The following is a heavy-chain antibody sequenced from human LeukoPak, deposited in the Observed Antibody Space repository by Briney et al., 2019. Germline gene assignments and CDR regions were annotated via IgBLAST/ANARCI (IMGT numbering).Heavy chain of an antibody. Sequence: GESLKISCKGSGYSFTIYWIGWVGQMPGEGLEWMGIIYPGDSDTRYSPSLQGHVTISADQPISTAYLQWSSLKASDTAMYYCARFRIAAAGMAFDYWGQGTLVTVSS. CDR2: IYPGDSDT. V-gene: IGHV5-51*04. CDR3: ARFRIAAAGMAFDY. J-gene: IGHJ4*02. D-gene: IGHD6-13*01. CDR1: GYSFTIYW.